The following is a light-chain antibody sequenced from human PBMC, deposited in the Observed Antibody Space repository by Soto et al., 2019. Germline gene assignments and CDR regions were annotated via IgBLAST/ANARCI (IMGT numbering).Light chain of an antibody. CDR2: DVS. CDR1: SSDIGAYDS. CDR3: SSYAGRSTYV. Sequence: QSALTQPASVSQSPGQSITISCTGTSSDIGAYDSVSWYQQHPGKAPKLIISDVSDRPSGVSYRFSGSKSGNTASLTIFGLQAEDEAGYYCSSYAGRSTYVFGTGTKVTVL. V-gene: IGLV2-14*03. J-gene: IGLJ1*01.